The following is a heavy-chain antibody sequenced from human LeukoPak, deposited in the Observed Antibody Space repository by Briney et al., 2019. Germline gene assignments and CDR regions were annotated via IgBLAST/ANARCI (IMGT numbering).Heavy chain of an antibody. CDR2: IYYSGSP. CDR3: ARGGSGTYYHY. Sequence: SETLSLTCTVSGGSITSYHYSWIRQPPGKGLEWIGYIYYSGSPNYNPSLKSRVTISVDTSKNQFSLKLSSVTAADTAVYYCARGGSGTYYHYWGQGTLVTVSS. J-gene: IGHJ4*02. CDR1: GGSITSYH. D-gene: IGHD1-26*01. V-gene: IGHV4-59*01.